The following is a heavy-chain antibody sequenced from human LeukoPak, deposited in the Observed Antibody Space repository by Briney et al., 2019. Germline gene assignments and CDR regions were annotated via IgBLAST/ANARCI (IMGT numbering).Heavy chain of an antibody. CDR2: IYHTGST. CDR3: ARLRYCSGTSCYWFDP. J-gene: IGHJ5*02. Sequence: SETLSLTCDVSGGSISSGLYSWSWIRQPLGKGLEWIGYIYHTGSTYYNPSLKSRVTISVDTSKNQFSLRLSSVTAADTAVYYCARLRYCSGTSCYWFDPWGQGTLATVSS. D-gene: IGHD2-2*01. CDR1: GGSISSGLYS. V-gene: IGHV4-30-2*01.